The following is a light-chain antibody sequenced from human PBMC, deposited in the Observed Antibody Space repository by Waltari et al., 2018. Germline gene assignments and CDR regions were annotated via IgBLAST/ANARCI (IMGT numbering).Light chain of an antibody. V-gene: IGLV3-21*04. CDR3: QVWDSGDDHVV. CDR1: SIGSRS. CDR2: YDN. J-gene: IGLJ2*01. Sequence: SYALTQPPSVSVAPGKTARITCGGNSIGSRSVHWYQQMPGQAPVLVIHYDNDRPSGIPERISGSKSGNTATLTISRVEAGDEADYYCQVWDSGDDHVVFGGGTKLTVL.